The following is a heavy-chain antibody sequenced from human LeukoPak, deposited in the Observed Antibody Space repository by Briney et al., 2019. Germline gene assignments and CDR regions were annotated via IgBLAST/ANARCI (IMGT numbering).Heavy chain of an antibody. J-gene: IGHJ4*02. CDR1: GFTFSSYS. Sequence: GGSLRLSCAASGFTFSSYSMNWVRQAPGKGLEWVSSISSSSSYIYYADSVKGRFTISRDNAKNSLCLQMNSLRAEDTAVYYCARVNYDSSGYYYGVYYWGQGTLVTVSS. CDR3: ARVNYDSSGYYYGVYY. V-gene: IGHV3-21*01. CDR2: ISSSSSYI. D-gene: IGHD3-22*01.